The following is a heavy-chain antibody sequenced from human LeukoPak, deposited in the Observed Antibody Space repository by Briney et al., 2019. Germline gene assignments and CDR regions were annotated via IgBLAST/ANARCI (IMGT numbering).Heavy chain of an antibody. J-gene: IGHJ4*02. CDR2: IYYSGTTY. Sequence: SETLSLTCTVSGGSISSYYWIWTRQPPGKGLEWVGDIYYSGTTYYYNPSLQSRVTMSVDTSKNQFSLKLSSVTAADTAVYYCARVLSRRVAATRRFDYWGQGTLVTVSS. CDR1: GGSISSYY. D-gene: IGHD2-15*01. CDR3: ARVLSRRVAATRRFDY. V-gene: IGHV4-59*12.